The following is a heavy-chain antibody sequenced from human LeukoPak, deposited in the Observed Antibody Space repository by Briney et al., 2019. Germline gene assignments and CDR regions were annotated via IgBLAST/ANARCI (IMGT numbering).Heavy chain of an antibody. CDR1: GYTFTGYY. D-gene: IGHD6-6*01. V-gene: IGHV1-2*02. CDR2: VNPNSGDT. CDR3: ARDYSSSSGYFDY. J-gene: IGHJ4*02. Sequence: ASVKVSCKASGYTFTGYYMHWVRQAPGQGLEWMGWVNPNSGDTNYAEKFQGRVTMTRDTSISTAYMDLRRLRTDDTAVYYCARDYSSSSGYFDYWGQGTLVTVSS.